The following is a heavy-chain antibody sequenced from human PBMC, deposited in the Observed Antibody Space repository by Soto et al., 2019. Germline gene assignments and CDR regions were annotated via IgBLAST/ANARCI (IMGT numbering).Heavy chain of an antibody. V-gene: IGHV3-33*01. CDR2: IWYDGNNK. CDR3: ARGSQKAAAALYP. D-gene: IGHD6-13*01. Sequence: PGGSLRLSCAASGFTFSSFGMHWVRQAPGKGLEWVAIIWYDGNNKYYADSVKGRFNISRDNSKNTVYLQMDSLRAEDTDVYYCARGSQKAAAALYPWGQGTLVTVSS. CDR1: GFTFSSFG. J-gene: IGHJ5*02.